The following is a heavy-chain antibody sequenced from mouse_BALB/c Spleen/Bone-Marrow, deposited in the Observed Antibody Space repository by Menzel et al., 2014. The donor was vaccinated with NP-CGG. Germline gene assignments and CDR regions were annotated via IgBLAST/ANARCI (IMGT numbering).Heavy chain of an antibody. J-gene: IGHJ2*01. CDR2: IRNKANGYTT. Sequence: VQGVESGGGLVQPGGSLRLSCATSGFTFTDYYMNWVRQPPGKALEWLGFIRNKANGYTTEYSASVKGQFTISRDNSQSILYLQMNTLRAEDSATYYCARDIGRLLFDFWGQGTTLTVSS. CDR3: ARDIGRLLFDF. CDR1: GFTFTDYY. V-gene: IGHV7-3*02. D-gene: IGHD1-2*01.